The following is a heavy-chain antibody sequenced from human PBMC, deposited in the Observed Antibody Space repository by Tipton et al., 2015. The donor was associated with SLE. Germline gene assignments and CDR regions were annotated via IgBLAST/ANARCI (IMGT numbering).Heavy chain of an antibody. D-gene: IGHD6-13*01. CDR1: GGSITSVTYY. CDR2: IYYTGNT. V-gene: IGHV4-39*07. J-gene: IGHJ5*02. CDR3: ARHVLVRDWFDP. Sequence: TLSLTCTVSGGSITSVTYYWGWIRQSPGKGLEWIGSIYYTGNTHYNPSLESRVTISLDMSKNQFSLKMSSVTTADTALYFCARHVLVRDWFDPWGQGTLVTVSS.